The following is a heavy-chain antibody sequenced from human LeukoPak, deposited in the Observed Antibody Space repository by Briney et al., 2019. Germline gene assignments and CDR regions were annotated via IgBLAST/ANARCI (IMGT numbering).Heavy chain of an antibody. CDR1: GYTFTVYY. V-gene: IGHV1-2*03. D-gene: IGHD5-12*01. CDR3: ARAPSGYDSFDY. CDR2: INPNSGGT. J-gene: IGHJ4*02. Sequence: LAASVKVSCKASGYTFTVYYLHWVRQAPGQGLEWMGWINPNSGGTHFVQRFQGRVTMTRDTSISTAYMELSRLRSDDTAVYYCARAPSGYDSFDYWGQGTLVTVSS.